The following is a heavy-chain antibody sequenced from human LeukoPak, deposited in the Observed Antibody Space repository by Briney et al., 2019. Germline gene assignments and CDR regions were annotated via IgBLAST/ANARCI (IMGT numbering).Heavy chain of an antibody. CDR3: ASRWLDSYYYYYMDV. CDR1: GGTFSSYA. Sequence: GASVKVSCKASGGTFSSYAISWVRQAPGQGLEWMGGIIPIFGTANYAQKFQGRVTITADESTSTACMELSSLRSEDTAVYYCASRWLDSYYYYYMDVWGKGTTVTISS. D-gene: IGHD6-19*01. J-gene: IGHJ6*03. CDR2: IIPIFGTA. V-gene: IGHV1-69*13.